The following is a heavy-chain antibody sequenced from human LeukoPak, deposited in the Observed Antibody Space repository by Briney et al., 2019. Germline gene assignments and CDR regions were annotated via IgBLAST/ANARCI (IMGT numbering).Heavy chain of an antibody. D-gene: IGHD4-23*01. V-gene: IGHV3-23*01. CDR2: ISDSGNT. CDR1: GFTLSSYA. CDR3: ARATVVSPNY. Sequence: GGSLRLSCAASGFTLSSYAMSWVRQAPGKGLEWVSAISDSGNTYHADSVKGRFTISRDSSKNTLFLQMNRLRPEDAAVYYCARATVVSPNYWGQGTLVTVSS. J-gene: IGHJ4*02.